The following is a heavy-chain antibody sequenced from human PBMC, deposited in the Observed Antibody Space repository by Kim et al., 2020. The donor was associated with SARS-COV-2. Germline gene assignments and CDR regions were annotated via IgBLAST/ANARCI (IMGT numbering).Heavy chain of an antibody. CDR1: GFTFSSYW. Sequence: GGSLRLSCAASGFTFSSYWMHWVRQAPGKGLVWVSRINSDGSSTSYADSVKGRFTISRDNAKNTLYLQMNRLRAEDTAVYYCAREHLPHSSSWYGTTDWYFDPWGRGTLGTVSS. CDR2: INSDGSST. J-gene: IGHJ2*01. V-gene: IGHV3-74*01. D-gene: IGHD6-13*01. CDR3: AREHLPHSSSWYGTTDWYFDP.